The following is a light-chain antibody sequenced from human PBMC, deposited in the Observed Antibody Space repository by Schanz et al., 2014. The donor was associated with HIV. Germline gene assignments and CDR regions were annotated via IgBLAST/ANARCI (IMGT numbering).Light chain of an antibody. CDR1: QSVSSSY. CDR2: DAS. Sequence: EIVLTQSPGTLSLSPGERATLSCRASQSVSSSYLAWYQQKPGQAPRLLMYDASSRAAGIPDRFSGGGSGTDFSLTISRLEPEDFAVYYCQQYGSSPKTFGQGTKLEIK. CDR3: QQYGSSPKT. J-gene: IGKJ2*01. V-gene: IGKV3-20*01.